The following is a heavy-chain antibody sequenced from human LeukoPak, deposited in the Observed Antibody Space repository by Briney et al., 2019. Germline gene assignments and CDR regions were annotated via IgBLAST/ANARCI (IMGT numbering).Heavy chain of an antibody. CDR1: GGSFSGYY. Sequence: SETLSLTCAVYGGSFSGYYWSWIRQPPGKGLEWIGEINHSGSTNYNPSLKSRVTISVDTSKNQFSLKLSSVTAADTAVYYCARGTLAVAGYYFGYWGQGTLVTVSS. CDR3: ARGTLAVAGYYFGY. V-gene: IGHV4-34*01. D-gene: IGHD6-19*01. CDR2: INHSGST. J-gene: IGHJ4*02.